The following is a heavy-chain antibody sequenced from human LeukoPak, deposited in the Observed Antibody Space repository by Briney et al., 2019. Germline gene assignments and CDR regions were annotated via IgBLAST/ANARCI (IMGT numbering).Heavy chain of an antibody. Sequence: GGSLRLSCAASGFTFSSYWMHWVRQPPGKGLVWVSRINSDGTYTSYADSVKGRFTISRDNAKNTLYLQMNSLRAEDTAVYYCAARYSGYAADWGQGTLVTVSS. D-gene: IGHD5-12*01. CDR1: GFTFSSYW. CDR3: AARYSGYAAD. V-gene: IGHV3-74*01. CDR2: INSDGTYT. J-gene: IGHJ4*02.